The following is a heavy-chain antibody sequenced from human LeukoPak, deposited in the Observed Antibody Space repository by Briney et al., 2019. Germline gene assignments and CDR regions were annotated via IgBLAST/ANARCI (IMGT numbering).Heavy chain of an antibody. D-gene: IGHD3-10*01. J-gene: IGHJ4*02. V-gene: IGHV3-7*01. CDR1: GFTFSSYL. Sequence: PGGSLRLSCAASGFTFSSYLMSWVRQAPGKGLEWVANIKQDGSEKYYVDSVKGRFTISRDNAKNSLYLQMNSLRAEDTAVYYCARGSFGEFGLGYWGQGTLVTVSS. CDR3: ARGSFGEFGLGY. CDR2: IKQDGSEK.